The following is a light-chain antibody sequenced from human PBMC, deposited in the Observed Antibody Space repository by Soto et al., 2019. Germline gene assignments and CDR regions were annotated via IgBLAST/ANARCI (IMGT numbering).Light chain of an antibody. Sequence: DIQMTQSPSTLSGSVGDRVTITCRASQTISSWLAWYQQKPGKAPKLLIYKASTLKSGVPSRFSGSGSGTEFTLTISSLQPEDFATYYCLQHKSYPITFGQGTKVDIK. J-gene: IGKJ1*01. V-gene: IGKV1-5*03. CDR1: QTISSW. CDR3: LQHKSYPIT. CDR2: KAS.